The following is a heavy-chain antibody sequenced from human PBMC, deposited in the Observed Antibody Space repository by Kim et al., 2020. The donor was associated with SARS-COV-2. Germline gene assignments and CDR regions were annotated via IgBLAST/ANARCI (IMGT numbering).Heavy chain of an antibody. CDR2: T. CDR3: ARVGTSGYYYP. J-gene: IGHJ5*02. Sequence: TADTPPLKSRVTISVATSKNQFSLRLSSGTAADTAVYYCARVGTSGYYYPWGQGTLVTVSS. V-gene: IGHV4-59*01. D-gene: IGHD3-22*01.